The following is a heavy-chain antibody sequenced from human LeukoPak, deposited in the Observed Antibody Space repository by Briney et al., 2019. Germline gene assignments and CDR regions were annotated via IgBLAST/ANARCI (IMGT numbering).Heavy chain of an antibody. J-gene: IGHJ4*02. V-gene: IGHV3-53*01. D-gene: IGHD1-7*01. CDR1: GFTFSSYA. CDR2: IYSGGST. CDR3: ARGTKYNWNYGGYYFDY. Sequence: GGSLRLSCAASGFTFSSYAMSWVRQAPGKGLEWVSVIYSGGSTYYADSVKGRFTISRDNSKNTLYLQMNSLRAEDTAVYYCARGTKYNWNYGGYYFDYWGQGTLVTVSS.